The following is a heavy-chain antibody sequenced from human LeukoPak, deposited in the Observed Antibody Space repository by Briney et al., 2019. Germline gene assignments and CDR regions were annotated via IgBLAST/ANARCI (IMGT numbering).Heavy chain of an antibody. CDR3: ARASSSWSRDNWFDP. V-gene: IGHV1-18*01. CDR1: GYIFTSYG. Sequence: ASVKVSCKASGYIFTSYGISWVRQAPGQGLEWMGWISAYNGNTNCAQKLQGRVTMTTDTSTSTAYMELRSLRSDDTAVYYCARASSSWSRDNWFDPWGQGTLVTVSS. J-gene: IGHJ5*02. D-gene: IGHD6-13*01. CDR2: ISAYNGNT.